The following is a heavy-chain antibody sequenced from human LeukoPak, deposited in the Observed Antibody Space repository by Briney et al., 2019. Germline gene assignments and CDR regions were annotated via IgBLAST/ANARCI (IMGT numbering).Heavy chain of an antibody. D-gene: IGHD6-19*01. Sequence: ASVKVSCKASGYTFTIYYIHWVRQAPGQGLEWMGLINPSGGSTNYAQKFQGRVTMTRDMSTSTVYMELSSLRSEDTAVYYCARLAVAGFDYWGQGTLVTVSS. V-gene: IGHV1-46*01. CDR3: ARLAVAGFDY. CDR2: INPSGGST. J-gene: IGHJ4*02. CDR1: GYTFTIYY.